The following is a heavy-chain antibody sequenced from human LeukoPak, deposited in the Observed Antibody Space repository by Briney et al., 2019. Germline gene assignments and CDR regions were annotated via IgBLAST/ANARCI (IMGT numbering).Heavy chain of an antibody. CDR3: ARGDGSGSGSHPAY. Sequence: ETLSLTCTVSVGSISSYYWSWMRQPPWRGLEWNGYIHYSGSTNYNPSLKSRGTISVDISKNKFSPKMSSVLAANTVVYYCARGDGSGSGSHPAYWGQGTLVTVSS. V-gene: IGHV4-59*12. CDR1: VGSISSYY. CDR2: IHYSGST. J-gene: IGHJ4*02. D-gene: IGHD3-10*01.